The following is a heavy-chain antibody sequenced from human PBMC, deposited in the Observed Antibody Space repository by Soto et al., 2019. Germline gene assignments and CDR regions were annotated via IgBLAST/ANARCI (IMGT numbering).Heavy chain of an antibody. V-gene: IGHV4-59*01. CDR2: VYYTGST. CDR1: VGSIIGSY. J-gene: IGHJ4*02. Sequence: SQTLSLTCSFSVGSIIGSYWSWIRQSPGKGLEWLGYVYYTGSTNYSPSLRSRVSISVDTSKNEFSLRLSSVTAADTAVYFCARSFAVPGAYIDYWGQGTQVTVSS. CDR3: ARSFAVPGAYIDY. D-gene: IGHD6-19*01.